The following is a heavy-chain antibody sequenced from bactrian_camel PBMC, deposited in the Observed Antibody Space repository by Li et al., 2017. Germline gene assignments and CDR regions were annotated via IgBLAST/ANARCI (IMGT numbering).Heavy chain of an antibody. V-gene: IGHV3S53*01. Sequence: HVQLVESGGGLVQSGGSLTLSCAASGDSRTIGCMAWFRQTPGKERELVSSIPNVGRTYYAASVKGRFTISQDNAKNTVYLQMNSLKPEDTAVYFCNAAWYDLVAGPVDYWGQGTQVTVS. J-gene: IGHJ4*01. D-gene: IGHD6*01. CDR3: NAAWYDLVAGPVDY. CDR2: IPNVGRT. CDR1: GDSRTIGC.